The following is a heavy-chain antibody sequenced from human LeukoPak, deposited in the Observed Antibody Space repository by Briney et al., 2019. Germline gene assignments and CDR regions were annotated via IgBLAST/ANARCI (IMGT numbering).Heavy chain of an antibody. CDR1: GYTFTGYY. V-gene: IGHV1-2*02. CDR3: ARRRTCGGDCLDAFDI. Sequence: GASVKVSCKASGYTFTGYYMHWVRQAPGRGLEWMGWINPNSGGTNYAQKFQGRVTITADESTSTAYMELSSLRSEDTAVYYCARRRTCGGDCLDAFDIWGQGTMVTVSS. D-gene: IGHD2-21*02. CDR2: INPNSGGT. J-gene: IGHJ3*02.